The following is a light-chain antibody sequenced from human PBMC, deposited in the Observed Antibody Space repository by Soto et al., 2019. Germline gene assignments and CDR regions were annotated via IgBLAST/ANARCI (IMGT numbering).Light chain of an antibody. J-gene: IGLJ2*01. Sequence: SYELTQPHSVSVSPGQTASITCSGDKLGDKYACWYQQRQGQSPVLVIYQDTKRPSGILERFSASNAGNTATLTISGTQAMDEADYYCQAWDSSTVVFGGGTKLTVL. CDR1: KLGDKY. V-gene: IGLV3-1*01. CDR3: QAWDSSTVV. CDR2: QDT.